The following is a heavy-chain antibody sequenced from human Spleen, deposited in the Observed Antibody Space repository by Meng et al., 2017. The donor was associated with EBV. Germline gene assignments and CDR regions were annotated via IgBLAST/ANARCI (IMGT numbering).Heavy chain of an antibody. J-gene: IGHJ4*02. V-gene: IGHV5-51*01. CDR3: ARHGAEYCGGDCYLTGDH. Sequence: EVQLVQSGPAMKKPGASRYSFSNYWIGWVRQMPGKGLEWMGIIYPGDSDTRYSPSFQGQVTISADKSISTAYLQWSSLKASDTAMYYCARHGAEYCGGDCYLTGDHWGQGTLVTVSS. CDR1: YSFSNYW. D-gene: IGHD2-21*01. CDR2: IYPGDSDT.